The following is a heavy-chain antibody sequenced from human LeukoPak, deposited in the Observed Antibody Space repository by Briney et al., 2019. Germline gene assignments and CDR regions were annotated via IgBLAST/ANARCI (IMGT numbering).Heavy chain of an antibody. D-gene: IGHD1-26*01. CDR3: AKSGEMGATLTYYFDY. V-gene: IGHV1-69*05. Sequence: SVTVSCKASGGTFSSYAISWVRQAPGQGLEWMGGIIPIFGTANYAQKFQGRFTITTDESTSTAYMELSSLRSEDTAVYYCAKSGEMGATLTYYFDYWGQGTLVTVSS. J-gene: IGHJ4*02. CDR2: IIPIFGTA. CDR1: GGTFSSYA.